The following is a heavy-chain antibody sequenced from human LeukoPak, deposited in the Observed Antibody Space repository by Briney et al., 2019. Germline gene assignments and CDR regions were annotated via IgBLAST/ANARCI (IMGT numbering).Heavy chain of an antibody. Sequence: SETLSLTCAVFGGSFSGYYWSWIRQSPGNGLEWIGEIDHSGRTNSNASLKSRVIIAIDMSKNQFSLRLTSVTAADTAVYYCARKSILTAGRKPYDYWDQGAQVTVSP. D-gene: IGHD6-13*01. CDR3: ARKSILTAGRKPYDY. J-gene: IGHJ4*02. V-gene: IGHV4-34*01. CDR1: GGSFSGYY. CDR2: IDHSGRT.